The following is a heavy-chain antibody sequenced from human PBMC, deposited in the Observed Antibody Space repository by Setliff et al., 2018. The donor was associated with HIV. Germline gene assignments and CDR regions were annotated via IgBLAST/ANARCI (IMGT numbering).Heavy chain of an antibody. V-gene: IGHV3-23*01. J-gene: IGHJ4*02. CDR3: AKGGKGYSGRYYFDY. D-gene: IGHD1-26*01. CDR1: GIIFSSYA. CDR2: ISGNDGST. Sequence: GGSLRLSCEVSGIIFSSYAMGWVRQAPGKGLEWVSSISGNDGSTNYGDSVKGRFTISRDSSKNTLFLQMNSLRAEDTAVYYCAKGGKGYSGRYYFDYWGQGTQVTV.